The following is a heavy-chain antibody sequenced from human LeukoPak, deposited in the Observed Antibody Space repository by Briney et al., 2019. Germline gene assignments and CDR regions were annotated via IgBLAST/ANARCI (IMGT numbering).Heavy chain of an antibody. D-gene: IGHD5-24*01. J-gene: IGHJ4*02. CDR1: SGSISSTLYY. V-gene: IGHV4-39*01. Sequence: PSETLSLTCTVSSGSISSTLYYWGWIRQPPGKGLDWIGSIYYSGGTYYNPSLKSRVTMSVDTSKNQFSLKLSSVTAADTAVYYCARHREYVAYWGQGTMVTVSS. CDR3: ARHREYVAY. CDR2: IYYSGGT.